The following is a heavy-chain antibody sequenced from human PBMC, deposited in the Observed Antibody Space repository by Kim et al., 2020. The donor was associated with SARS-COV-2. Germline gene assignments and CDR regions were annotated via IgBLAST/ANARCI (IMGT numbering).Heavy chain of an antibody. CDR2: ISSSGSTI. Sequence: GGSLRLSCAASGFTFSDYYMSWIRQAPGKGLEWVSYISSSGSTIYYADSVKGRFTISRDNAKNSLYLQMNSLRAEDTAVYYCARWDYVILTGEVVLPDGGMDVWGQGTTVTVPS. CDR1: GFTFSDYY. J-gene: IGHJ6*02. CDR3: ARWDYVILTGEVVLPDGGMDV. V-gene: IGHV3-11*01. D-gene: IGHD3-9*01.